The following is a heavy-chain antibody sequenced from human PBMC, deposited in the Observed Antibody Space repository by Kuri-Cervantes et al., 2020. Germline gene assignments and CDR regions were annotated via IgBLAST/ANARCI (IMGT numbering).Heavy chain of an antibody. D-gene: IGHD3-10*01. CDR3: TRDREHTYGNCFDY. CDR2: LLTSGST. J-gene: IGHJ4*02. CDR1: GGSIGSYY. V-gene: IGHV4-4*07. Sequence: SETLSLTCTVSGGSIGSYYWSWIRQPAGKGLEWIGLLLTSGSTNYNPSLRSRVTISVDKSKNQFSLRLNSVTAADTAVYYCTRDREHTYGNCFDYWGQGILVTVSS.